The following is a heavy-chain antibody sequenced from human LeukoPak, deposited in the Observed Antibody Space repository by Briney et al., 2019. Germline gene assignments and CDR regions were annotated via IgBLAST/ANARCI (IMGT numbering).Heavy chain of an antibody. V-gene: IGHV1-18*01. D-gene: IGHD6-13*01. CDR2: ISAYNGNT. CDR3: ARAPPGVAAAGEYDY. CDR1: GYTFTSYG. Sequence: ASVKVSCKASGYTFTSYGISRVRQAPGQGLEWMGWISAYNGNTNYAQKLQGRVTMTTDTSTSTAYMELRSLRSDDTAVYYCARAPPGVAAAGEYDYWGQGTLVTVSS. J-gene: IGHJ4*02.